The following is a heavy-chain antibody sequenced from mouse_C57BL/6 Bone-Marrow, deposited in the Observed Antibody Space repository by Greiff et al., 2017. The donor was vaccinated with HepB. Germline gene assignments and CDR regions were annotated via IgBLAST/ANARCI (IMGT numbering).Heavy chain of an antibody. D-gene: IGHD2-4*01. V-gene: IGHV1-55*01. CDR1: GYTFTSYW. CDR2: IYPGSGST. Sequence: QVQLQQPGAELVKPGASVKMSCKASGYTFTSYWITWVKQRPGQGLEWIGDIYPGSGSTNYNEKFKSKATLTVDTSSSTAYMQLSSLTSEDSAVYYFARGIYYDCPAWFAYWGQGALVTVSA. J-gene: IGHJ3*01. CDR3: ARGIYYDCPAWFAY.